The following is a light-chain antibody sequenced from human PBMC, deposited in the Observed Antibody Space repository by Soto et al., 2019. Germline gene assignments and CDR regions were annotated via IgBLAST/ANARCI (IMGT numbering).Light chain of an antibody. CDR1: QTVRNNY. J-gene: IGKJ4*01. V-gene: IGKV3-20*01. CDR3: QQYGSSPPLP. CDR2: DAS. Sequence: VWKQSPGPLSLSQGASAPLSRRARQTVRNNYLARYQQKPGQAPRLLIYDASSRATGIPDRFSGGGSGTDFTLTLSRLEPEDFAVYYCQQYGSSPPLPFGGGTKVDI.